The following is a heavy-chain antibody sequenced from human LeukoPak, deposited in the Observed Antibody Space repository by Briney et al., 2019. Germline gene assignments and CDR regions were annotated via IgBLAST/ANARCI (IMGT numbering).Heavy chain of an antibody. CDR2: INHSGST. D-gene: IGHD4-17*01. CDR3: ARVRYGDVDY. J-gene: IGHJ4*02. V-gene: IGHV4-34*01. CDR1: GVSFSGYY. Sequence: SETLSLTCAVYGVSFSGYYWSWIRQPPGKGLEWIGEINHSGSTNYNPSLKSRVTISVDTSKNQFSLKLSSVTAADTAVYYCARVRYGDVDYWGQGTLVTVSS.